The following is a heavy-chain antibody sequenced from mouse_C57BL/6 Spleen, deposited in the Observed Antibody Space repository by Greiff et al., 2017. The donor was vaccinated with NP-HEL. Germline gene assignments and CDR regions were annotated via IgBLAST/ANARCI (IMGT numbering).Heavy chain of an antibody. D-gene: IGHD1-1*01. Sequence: EVQLQESGGGLVKPGGSLKLSCAASGFTFSSYAMSWVRQTPEKRLEWVATISDGGSYTYYPDNVKGRFTISRDNAKNNLYLQMSHLKSEDTAMYYCARMKDYYGSNWYFDVWGTGTTVTVSS. CDR2: ISDGGSYT. CDR1: GFTFSSYA. CDR3: ARMKDYYGSNWYFDV. J-gene: IGHJ1*03. V-gene: IGHV5-4*01.